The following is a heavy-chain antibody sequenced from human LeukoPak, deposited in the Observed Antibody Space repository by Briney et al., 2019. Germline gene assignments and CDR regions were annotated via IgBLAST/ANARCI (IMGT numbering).Heavy chain of an antibody. CDR1: GGSISSGSYY. CDR3: ARDRAGVSDY. D-gene: IGHD3-10*01. Sequence: SQTLSLTCTVSGGSISSGSYYWSWIRQPAGKGLEWIGRIYTSGSTNYNPSLKSRVTISVDTSKNQFSLKLSPVTAADTAVYYCARDRAGVSDYWGQGTLVTVSS. V-gene: IGHV4-61*02. J-gene: IGHJ4*02. CDR2: IYTSGST.